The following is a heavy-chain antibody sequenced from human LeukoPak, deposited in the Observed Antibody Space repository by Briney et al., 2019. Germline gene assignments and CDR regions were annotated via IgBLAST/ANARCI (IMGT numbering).Heavy chain of an antibody. CDR3: ARENSNSWYLDY. J-gene: IGHJ4*02. V-gene: IGHV4-59*01. Sequence: SETLSLTCTVSGGSISSYYWSWIRQPPGKGLEWIGYFSYSGSTNYNPSLRSRVTISVDTSKNQFSLKLSSVTAADTAVYYCARENSNSWYLDYWGQGTLVTVSS. D-gene: IGHD6-13*01. CDR2: FSYSGST. CDR1: GGSISSYY.